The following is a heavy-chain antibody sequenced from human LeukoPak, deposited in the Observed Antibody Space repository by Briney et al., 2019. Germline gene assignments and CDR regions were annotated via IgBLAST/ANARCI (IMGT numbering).Heavy chain of an antibody. CDR3: ANEDGNSGDAFDI. Sequence: SGGSLRLSCAASGLTFSKYEMNWVRQAPGKGLEWVSYISSSNSAIYYADSVKGRFTISRENSKKTLYLQMNSLRAEDTAIYYCANEDGNSGDAFDIWGQGTMVTVSS. CDR1: GLTFSKYE. J-gene: IGHJ3*02. D-gene: IGHD4-23*01. V-gene: IGHV3-48*03. CDR2: ISSSNSAI.